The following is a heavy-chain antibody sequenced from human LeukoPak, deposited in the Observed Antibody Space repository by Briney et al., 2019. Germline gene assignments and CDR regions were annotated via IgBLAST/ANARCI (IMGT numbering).Heavy chain of an antibody. CDR2: ISETGRST. Sequence: GGSLRLSCVASGFTFSTFAMNWVRQAPGKGLEWVSTISETGRSTYYADSVKGRFTISRDNPKNLLFLQINSLRVEDTAVYYCARETPRRGETRDGYRWGQGTVVTVSS. J-gene: IGHJ4*02. CDR1: GFTFSTFA. V-gene: IGHV3-23*01. D-gene: IGHD5-24*01. CDR3: ARETPRRGETRDGYR.